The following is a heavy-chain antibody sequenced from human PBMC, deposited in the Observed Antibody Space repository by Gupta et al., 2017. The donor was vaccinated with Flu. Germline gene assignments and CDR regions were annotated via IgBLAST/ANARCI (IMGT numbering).Heavy chain of an antibody. J-gene: IGHJ4*02. D-gene: IGHD2-21*01. V-gene: IGHV3-11*01. CDR3: ARAPDYFFDY. Sequence: QVQLVESGGGLVKPGGSLRLSCAASGLSFRDYYMTWIRQAPGKGLEWVSYISSSDNTTHYADSVKGRFTISRDNAKDSLYLQMNNLRAEDTAVYYCARAPDYFFDYWGQGTLVTVSS. CDR2: ISSSDNTT. CDR1: GLSFRDYY.